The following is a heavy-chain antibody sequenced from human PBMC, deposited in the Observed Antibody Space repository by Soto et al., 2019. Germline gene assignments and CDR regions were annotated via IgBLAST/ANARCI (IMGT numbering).Heavy chain of an antibody. J-gene: IGHJ6*02. CDR2: IYYSGST. Sequence: PSETLSLTCTVSGGSISSYYWRWIRQPPGKGLEWIGYIYYSGSTNYNPSLKSRVTISVDTSKNQFSLKLSSVTAADTAVYYCARGGGYCSGGSCYPTLGYYYGMDVWGQGTTVTVSS. D-gene: IGHD2-15*01. CDR1: GGSISSYY. CDR3: ARGGGYCSGGSCYPTLGYYYGMDV. V-gene: IGHV4-59*01.